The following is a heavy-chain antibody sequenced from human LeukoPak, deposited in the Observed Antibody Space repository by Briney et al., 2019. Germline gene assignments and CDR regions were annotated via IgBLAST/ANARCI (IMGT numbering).Heavy chain of an antibody. D-gene: IGHD4-23*01. CDR2: MNPDSGNT. CDR1: GYTFTNYD. CDR3: ARVRGGAPSLVAAFHI. J-gene: IGHJ3*02. Sequence: ASVKVSCKASGYTFTNYDINWVRQATGQGLEWMGWMNPDSGNTGYAQKFQGRVTMTRNTSITTAYMELSSLRSDDTAVYYCARVRGGAPSLVAAFHIWGQGTMVIVSS. V-gene: IGHV1-8*01.